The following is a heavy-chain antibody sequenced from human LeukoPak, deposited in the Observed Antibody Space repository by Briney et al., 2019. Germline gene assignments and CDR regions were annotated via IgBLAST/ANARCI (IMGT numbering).Heavy chain of an antibody. D-gene: IGHD3-3*01. CDR1: GGSFSGYY. CDR3: ARGYFWSGYYTPHNWFDP. V-gene: IGHV4-34*01. Sequence: SETLSLTCAVYGGSFSGYYWSWIRQPPGKGLEWIGEINHSGSTNYNPSLKSRVTISVDTSKNQFSLKLSSVTAADTAVYYCARGYFWSGYYTPHNWFDPWGQGTLVTVSS. J-gene: IGHJ5*02. CDR2: INHSGST.